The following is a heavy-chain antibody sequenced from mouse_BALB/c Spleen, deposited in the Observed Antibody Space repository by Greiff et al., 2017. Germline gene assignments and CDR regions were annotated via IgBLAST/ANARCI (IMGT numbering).Heavy chain of an antibody. CDR3: ARRGTRGAMDY. CDR2: INSNGGST. J-gene: IGHJ4*01. CDR1: GFTFSSYY. V-gene: IGHV5-6-2*01. D-gene: IGHD2-14*01. Sequence: DVKLVESGGGLVKLGGSLKLSCAASGFTFSSYYMSWVRQTPEKRLELVAAINSNGGSTYYPDTVKGRFTISRDNAKNTLYLQMSSLKSEDTALYYCARRGTRGAMDYWGQGTSVTVSS.